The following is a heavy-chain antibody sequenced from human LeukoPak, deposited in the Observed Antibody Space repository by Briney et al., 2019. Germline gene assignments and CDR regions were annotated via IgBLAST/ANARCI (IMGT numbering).Heavy chain of an antibody. J-gene: IGHJ3*02. CDR1: GYTFTGYY. CDR3: ARDPETYYYDSSGYFAFDI. CDR2: INPNSGGT. V-gene: IGHV1-2*02. D-gene: IGHD3-22*01. Sequence: ASVKVSCKASGYTFTGYYMHWVRQAPGQGLEWMGWINPNSGGTNYAQKFQGRVTMTRDTSISTAYMELSRLRSDDTAVYYCARDPETYYYDSSGYFAFDIWGQGTMVTVSS.